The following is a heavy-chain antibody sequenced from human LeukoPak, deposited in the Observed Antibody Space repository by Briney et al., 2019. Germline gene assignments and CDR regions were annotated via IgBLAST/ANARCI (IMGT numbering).Heavy chain of an antibody. J-gene: IGHJ4*02. V-gene: IGHV3-23*01. CDR2: ISGSGGST. CDR1: GFTFSSYA. Sequence: GGSLRLSCAASGFTFSSYAMSWVRQAPGKGLEWVSAISGSGGSTYYADSVKGRFTISRDNPKNTLYLQMNSLRAEDTAVYYCAKGRNYYDTSGYPGWGQGTLVTVSS. D-gene: IGHD3-22*01. CDR3: AKGRNYYDTSGYPG.